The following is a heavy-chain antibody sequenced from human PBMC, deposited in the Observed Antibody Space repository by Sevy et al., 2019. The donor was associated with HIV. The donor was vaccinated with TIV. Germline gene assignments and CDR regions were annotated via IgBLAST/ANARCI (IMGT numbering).Heavy chain of an antibody. CDR1: GFSVSDND. J-gene: IGHJ4*02. D-gene: IGHD2-21*02. CDR2: MYHGGSI. Sequence: GESLKISCAASGFSVSDNDMNWVRQAPGKGLEWVSLMYHGGSILYSDSVRGRFITSRDKSKNTLYLQMNSLRGEDTAVYYCARFSGLLRDFWGQGTLVTDSS. CDR3: ARFSGLLRDF. V-gene: IGHV3-66*01.